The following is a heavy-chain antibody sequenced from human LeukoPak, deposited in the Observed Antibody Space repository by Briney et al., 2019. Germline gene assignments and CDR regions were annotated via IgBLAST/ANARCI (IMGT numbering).Heavy chain of an antibody. D-gene: IGHD6-13*01. V-gene: IGHV1-8*01. CDR3: ARGLGIAAAENWFDP. CDR2: MNPNSGNT. Sequence: ASVKVSFKASGYTFTSYDINWVRQATGQGLEWMGWMNPNSGNTGYAQKFQGRVTMTRNTSISTAYMELSSLRSEDTAVYYCARGLGIAAAENWFDPWGQGTLVTVSS. CDR1: GYTFTSYD. J-gene: IGHJ5*02.